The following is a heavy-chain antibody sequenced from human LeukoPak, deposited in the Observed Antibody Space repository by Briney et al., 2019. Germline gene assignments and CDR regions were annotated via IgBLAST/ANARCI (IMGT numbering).Heavy chain of an antibody. CDR1: GGSISSGGYY. Sequence: NSSQTLSLTCTVSGGSISSGGYYWSWIRQHPGKGLEWIGYIYYSGSTNYNPSLKSRVTISVDTSKNQFSLKLSSVTAADTAVYYCARGGSGSDAFDIWGQGTMVTVSS. CDR3: ARGGSGSDAFDI. CDR2: IYYSGST. D-gene: IGHD3-22*01. J-gene: IGHJ3*02. V-gene: IGHV4-31*03.